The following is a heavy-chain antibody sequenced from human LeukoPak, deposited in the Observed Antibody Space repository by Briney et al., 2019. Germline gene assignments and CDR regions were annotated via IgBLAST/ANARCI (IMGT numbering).Heavy chain of an antibody. CDR2: INTNSGDT. J-gene: IGHJ4*02. D-gene: IGHD3-16*01. Sequence: ASVKVSCKASGYTFTGYYMHWVRQAPGQGLEWMGWINTNSGDTKYAQKFQGRVTMTRDTSISPAYMELSRLRSHETAVYHRGTPRGSYLRGTEFDYSGQESLVTVSS. CDR3: GTPRGSYLRGTEFDY. V-gene: IGHV1-2*02. CDR1: GYTFTGYY.